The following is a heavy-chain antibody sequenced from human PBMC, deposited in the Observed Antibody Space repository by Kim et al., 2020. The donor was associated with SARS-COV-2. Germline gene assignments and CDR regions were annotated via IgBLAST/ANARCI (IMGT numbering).Heavy chain of an antibody. CDR1: GGSFSGYY. CDR3: ARCTRQWLSRHYYYYMDV. D-gene: IGHD6-19*01. CDR2: INHSGST. V-gene: IGHV4-34*01. J-gene: IGHJ6*03. Sequence: SETLSLTCAVSGGSFSGYYWSWIRQPPGKGLEWIGEINHSGSTNYNPSLKSRVTISVDTSKNQFSLKLSYVTAADTAVYYCARCTRQWLSRHYYYYMDVWGKGTTVTVSS.